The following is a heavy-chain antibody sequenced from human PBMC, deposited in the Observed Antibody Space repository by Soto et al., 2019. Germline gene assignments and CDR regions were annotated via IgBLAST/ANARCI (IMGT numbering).Heavy chain of an antibody. CDR2: ISGASTDI. Sequence: PGGSLRLSCAASGFSFSSYTLNWFRQAPEKGLEWVSSISGASTDIYYTDLVKGRFTISRDNVKNSLFLQMNSLRAEDTAVYYCARESDPAKAFDTWGQGTTVTVSS. CDR1: GFSFSSYT. CDR3: ARESDPAKAFDT. J-gene: IGHJ3*02. V-gene: IGHV3-21*01.